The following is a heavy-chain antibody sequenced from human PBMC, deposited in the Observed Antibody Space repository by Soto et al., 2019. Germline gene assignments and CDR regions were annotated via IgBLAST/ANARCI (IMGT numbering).Heavy chain of an antibody. V-gene: IGHV4-31*03. CDR3: ARDRVVPAAIRGYYYYGMDV. J-gene: IGHJ6*02. D-gene: IGHD2-2*02. CDR2: IYYSGST. CDR1: GGSISSGGYY. Sequence: QVQLQESGPGLVKPSQTLSLTCTVSGGSISSGGYYWSWIRQHPGKGLERIGYIYYSGSTYYNPSLKSRVTISVDTSKNQFSLKLSSVTAADTAVYYCARDRVVPAAIRGYYYYGMDVWGQGTTVTVSS.